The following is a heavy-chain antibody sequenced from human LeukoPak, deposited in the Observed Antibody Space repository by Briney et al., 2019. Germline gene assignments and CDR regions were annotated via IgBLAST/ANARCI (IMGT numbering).Heavy chain of an antibody. CDR1: GYSFTSYW. D-gene: IGHD2-2*01. CDR3: ARNPIACRSPSCPIPEDWFDP. V-gene: IGHV5-51*03. Sequence: GESLKISCKGSGYSFTSYWIGWVRQVPGKGLEWMGIIYACDSDTRYSPSFQGQVTISADKSISTAYLQWSSLKAADTALHDCARNPIACRSPSCPIPEDWFDPGGQGTLVTVPS. J-gene: IGHJ5*02. CDR2: IYACDSDT.